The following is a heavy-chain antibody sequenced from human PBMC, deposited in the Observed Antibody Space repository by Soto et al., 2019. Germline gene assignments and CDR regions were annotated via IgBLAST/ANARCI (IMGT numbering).Heavy chain of an antibody. Sequence: EVQLVESGGGLVKPGGFLRLSCAASGFTFSSYSMNWVRQAPGKGLEWVSSISSSSSYIYYADSVKGRFTISRDNAKNSLYLQMNSLRAEDTAVYYCARQDYYDSSGYGDYWGQGTLVTVSS. D-gene: IGHD3-22*01. V-gene: IGHV3-21*01. CDR2: ISSSSSYI. CDR3: ARQDYYDSSGYGDY. CDR1: GFTFSSYS. J-gene: IGHJ4*02.